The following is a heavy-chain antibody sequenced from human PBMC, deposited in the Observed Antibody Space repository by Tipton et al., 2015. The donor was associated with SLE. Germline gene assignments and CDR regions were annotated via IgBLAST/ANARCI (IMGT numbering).Heavy chain of an antibody. J-gene: IGHJ6*02. V-gene: IGHV1-69*13. CDR1: GGTFSSYA. Sequence: QLVQSGAEVKKPGASVKVSCKASGGTFSSYAISWVRQAPGQGLEWMGRIIPIFGTANYAQKFQGRVTITADESTSTAYMERSSLRSEDTAMYYCARDDSGRHYAMDVCGQGTTVTVPS. D-gene: IGHD3-22*01. CDR3: ARDDSGRHYAMDV. CDR2: IIPIFGTA.